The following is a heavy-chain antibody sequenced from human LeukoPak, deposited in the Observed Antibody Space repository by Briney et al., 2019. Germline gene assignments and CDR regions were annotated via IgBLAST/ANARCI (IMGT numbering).Heavy chain of an antibody. CDR1: GFTFSNYA. Sequence: GGSLRLSCAASGFTFSNYAMSWVRQAPGKGLEWVSAVGSSGDSTYYADSVKGRFTISRDNSKNTLYLQMNSLRAEDTAVYYCARETGSSSWYYLLPWGQGTLVTVSS. CDR3: ARETGSSSWYYLLP. J-gene: IGHJ5*02. D-gene: IGHD6-13*01. CDR2: VGSSGDST. V-gene: IGHV3-23*01.